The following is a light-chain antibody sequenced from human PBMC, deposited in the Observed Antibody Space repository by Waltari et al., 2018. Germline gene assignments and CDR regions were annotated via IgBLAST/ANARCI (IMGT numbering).Light chain of an antibody. CDR3: QRLNSYPPWT. Sequence: DIQLTQSPSFLSASVGDRVTITCRASQGISKYLAWYQQKPGKAPNLLIYAASALQSGVPSMFSGSGSGSGTEFTLTISSLQPEDFATYYCQRLNSYPPWTFGQGTKVEIK. J-gene: IGKJ1*01. CDR1: QGISKY. V-gene: IGKV1-9*01. CDR2: AAS.